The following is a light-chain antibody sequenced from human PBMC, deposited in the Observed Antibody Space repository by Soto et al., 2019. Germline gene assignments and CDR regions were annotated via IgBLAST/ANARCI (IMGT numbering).Light chain of an antibody. J-gene: IGLJ1*01. CDR3: RSYAGSSTYV. V-gene: IGLV2-23*01. Sequence: QSVLTQPASVSGSPGQSITISCTGTSSDVGSYNLVSWYQQHPGKAPKLMIYEGSKRPSGVSNRFSGSKSGNTGSLTIAGLQAEDEADYYCRSYAGSSTYVFGTGTKLTVL. CDR2: EGS. CDR1: SSDVGSYNL.